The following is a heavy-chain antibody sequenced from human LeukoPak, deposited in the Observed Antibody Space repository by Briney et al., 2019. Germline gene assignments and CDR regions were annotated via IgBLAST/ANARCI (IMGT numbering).Heavy chain of an antibody. V-gene: IGHV1-18*01. Sequence: ASVKVSCKASGYTFTSYGISWVRQAPGQGLEWMGWISAYNGNTNYAQKLQGRVTMTTDTSTSTAYMELRSLRSDDTAVYYCARAIRLVGATSRAFDIWGQGTMVTVSS. D-gene: IGHD1-26*01. CDR2: ISAYNGNT. CDR1: GYTFTSYG. J-gene: IGHJ3*02. CDR3: ARAIRLVGATSRAFDI.